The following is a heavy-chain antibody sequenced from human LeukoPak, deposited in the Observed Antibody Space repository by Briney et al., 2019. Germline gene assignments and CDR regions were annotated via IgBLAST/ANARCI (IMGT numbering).Heavy chain of an antibody. J-gene: IGHJ5*01. CDR2: INTASGGT. V-gene: IGHV1-2*02. CDR1: GSTFTRYY. CDR3: ATETKEGFDC. Sequence: PSGKLSCTASGSTFTRYYIRLVRQAPGQGLGWMGWINTASGGTNYAHKFHGRVTLNRHTYISTAYMALSRLRSDDTAVYVCATETKEGFDCWGEGAIVTVSS.